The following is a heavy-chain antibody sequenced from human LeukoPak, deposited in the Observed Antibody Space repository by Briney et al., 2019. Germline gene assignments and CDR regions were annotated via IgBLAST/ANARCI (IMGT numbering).Heavy chain of an antibody. CDR2: INPNTGGT. Sequence: ASVKVSCKAFGYSINAYYMHWVRQAPGQGLEWLGWINPNTGGTNYAQKFQGRVTMTRDTSITTAYMELSRLTSDDTAVYYCARTRGGYSYGYPGYFQHWGQGTLVTVSS. CDR1: GYSINAYY. D-gene: IGHD5-18*01. J-gene: IGHJ1*01. CDR3: ARTRGGYSYGYPGYFQH. V-gene: IGHV1-2*02.